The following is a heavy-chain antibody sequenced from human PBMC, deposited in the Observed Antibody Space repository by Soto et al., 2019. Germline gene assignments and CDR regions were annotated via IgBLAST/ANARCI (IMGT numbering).Heavy chain of an antibody. CDR3: ARDKGIAAAGTDYWFDP. CDR1: GYTFTGYY. V-gene: IGHV1-2*04. CDR2: INPNSGGT. J-gene: IGHJ5*02. D-gene: IGHD6-13*01. Sequence: GASVKVSCKASGYTFTGYYMHWVRQAPGQGLEWMGWINPNSGGTNYAQKFQGWVTMTRDTSISTAYMELSRLRSDDTAVYYCARDKGIAAAGTDYWFDPWGQGTLVTVSS.